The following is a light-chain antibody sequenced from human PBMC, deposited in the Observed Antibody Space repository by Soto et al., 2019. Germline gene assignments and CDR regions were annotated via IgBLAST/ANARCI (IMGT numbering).Light chain of an antibody. CDR2: KEC. J-gene: IGKJ1*01. V-gene: IGKV1-5*03. Sequence: DSQMTQSRSGLSASVGDRVTITCLSSQTINNLFSWFQQKPGKGTNILIYKECSLQSGVPSRFSGSGSGTDFTLTISSLQPDDFATYYCQQYDGASWPLGQGTQVDIK. CDR1: QTINNL. CDR3: QQYDGASWP.